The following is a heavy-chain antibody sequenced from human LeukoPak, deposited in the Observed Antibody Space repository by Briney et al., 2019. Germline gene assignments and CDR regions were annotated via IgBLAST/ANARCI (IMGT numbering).Heavy chain of an antibody. V-gene: IGHV3-23*01. Sequence: GGSLRLSCAASGFTFSSYAMSWVRQAPGKGLEWVSAISGSGGSTYYADSVKGRFTISRDNSQNTLYLQMNSLRAEDTAVYYCAKRHDSSGYYPRGGDYWGQGTLVTVSS. CDR3: AKRHDSSGYYPRGGDY. D-gene: IGHD3-22*01. CDR2: ISGSGGST. J-gene: IGHJ4*02. CDR1: GFTFSSYA.